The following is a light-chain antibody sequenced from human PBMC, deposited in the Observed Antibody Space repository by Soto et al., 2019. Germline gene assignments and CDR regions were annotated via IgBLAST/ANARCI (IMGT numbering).Light chain of an antibody. CDR3: QQYDKWPQT. CDR2: NTF. J-gene: IGKJ5*01. CDR1: QSVSTK. V-gene: IGKV3-15*01. Sequence: EIVMTQSPATLSVSPGERVTLSCRASQSVSTKLAWYQQKPGQAPRLPIYNTFIRATGIPARFSGSESGTEFTLTISSLQSEDFAVYYCQQYDKWPQTFGQGTRLEIK.